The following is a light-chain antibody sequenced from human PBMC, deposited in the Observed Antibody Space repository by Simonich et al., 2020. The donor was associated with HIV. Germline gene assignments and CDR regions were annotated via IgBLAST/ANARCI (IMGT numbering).Light chain of an antibody. J-gene: IGKJ2*01. CDR2: GAS. CDR3: QHYGSSPPYT. Sequence: EIVMTQSPATLSVSPGERATLSCRASQSVSSNLAWYRQKPGQAPRLLIYGASTRATGIPARFSGSGSGTEFTLTISSLQSEDFAVYYCQHYGSSPPYTFGQGTKLQIK. V-gene: IGKV3-15*01. CDR1: QSVSSN.